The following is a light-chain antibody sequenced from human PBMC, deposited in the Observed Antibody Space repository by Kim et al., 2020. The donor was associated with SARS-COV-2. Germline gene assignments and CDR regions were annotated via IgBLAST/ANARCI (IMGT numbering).Light chain of an antibody. J-gene: IGKJ5*01. V-gene: IGKV3-15*01. Sequence: PGESVTRSCRASRGIRSNLAWYQQKPGQAPRLVIYAASTRATGVPARFSGSGSGKECTLTVAGLQSEDFAGYYWQQYNDWPPITFGQGKRLEIK. CDR2: AAS. CDR3: QQYNDWPPIT. CDR1: RGIRSN.